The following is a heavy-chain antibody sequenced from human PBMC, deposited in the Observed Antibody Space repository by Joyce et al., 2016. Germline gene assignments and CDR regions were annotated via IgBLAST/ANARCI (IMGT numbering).Heavy chain of an antibody. J-gene: IGHJ4*02. CDR1: GGSFSRGDSY. D-gene: IGHD3-16*02. CDR2: IYDSGNT. CDR3: ARAVTGGAFVASIFDS. V-gene: IGHV4-31*03. Sequence: QVQLQESGPGLVKPSQTLSLSCTVPGGSFSRGDSYWSWIRQRPGEGLEWIGYIYDSGNTYHNPSLQSRVTLSGDTSKNQFSLRLSDVTAADTAVYYCARAVTGGAFVASIFDSWGQGTLVTVSS.